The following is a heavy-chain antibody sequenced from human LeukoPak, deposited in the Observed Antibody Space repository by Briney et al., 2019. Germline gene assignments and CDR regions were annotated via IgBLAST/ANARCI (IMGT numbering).Heavy chain of an antibody. D-gene: IGHD3-16*01. CDR2: TKEDGSET. J-gene: IGHJ6*03. CDR1: GFTFSTYW. Sequence: PGGSLRLSCAASGFTFSTYWMCWVRQAPGKGLEWVANTKEDGSETNYVESVKGRFFISRYNAKNSQHLQMNSLRVEDTAVYYCARCEGFYDYFSGNPTYYFYMDVWGKGTTVTVSS. V-gene: IGHV3-7*01. CDR3: ARCEGFYDYFSGNPTYYFYMDV.